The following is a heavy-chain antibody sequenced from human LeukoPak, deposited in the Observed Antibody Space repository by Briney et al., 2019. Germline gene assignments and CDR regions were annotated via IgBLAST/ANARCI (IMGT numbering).Heavy chain of an antibody. CDR1: GFTFSSYA. V-gene: IGHV3-23*01. CDR3: ARDEGVSFDY. Sequence: PGGSLRLSCAASGFTFSSYAMSWVRQAPGKGLEWVSGVSGGGGSTYHADSVKGRFTISRDNAKNSLYLQMNSLRAEDTAVYYCARDEGVSFDYWGQGTLVTVSS. CDR2: VSGGGGST. J-gene: IGHJ4*02.